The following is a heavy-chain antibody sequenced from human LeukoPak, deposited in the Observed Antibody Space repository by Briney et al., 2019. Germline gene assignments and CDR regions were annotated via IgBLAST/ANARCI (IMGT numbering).Heavy chain of an antibody. CDR3: VRKFATGD. J-gene: IGHJ4*02. CDR2: VKSDGTAT. D-gene: IGHD1-14*01. Sequence: GGSLRLSCAASGFTFSSHLMHWVRQAQGTGLVWVSSVKSDGTATNYADSVKGRFTISRDNAKNTLYLQMNSLRVEDTTVYYCVRKFATGDWGQGTLVTVSS. CDR1: GFTFSSHL. V-gene: IGHV3-74*01.